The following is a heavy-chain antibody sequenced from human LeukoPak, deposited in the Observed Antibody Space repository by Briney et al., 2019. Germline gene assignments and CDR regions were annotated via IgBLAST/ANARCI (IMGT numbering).Heavy chain of an antibody. CDR3: ARDLGGFDY. V-gene: IGHV3-21*01. Sequence: SGGSLRLSCAASGFTFSSYSMNWVRQAPGKGLEWVSSISSSSSYIYYADSVKGRFTISRDNAKNSLYLQMHSLRAEDTAVYYCARDLGGFDYWGQGTLVTVSS. D-gene: IGHD3-10*01. CDR1: GFTFSSYS. CDR2: ISSSSSYI. J-gene: IGHJ4*02.